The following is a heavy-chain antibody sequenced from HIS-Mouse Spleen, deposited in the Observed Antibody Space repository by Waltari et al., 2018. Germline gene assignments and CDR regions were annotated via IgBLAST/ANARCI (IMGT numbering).Heavy chain of an antibody. D-gene: IGHD1-1*01. CDR2: ISYDGSNK. V-gene: IGHV3-30*18. CDR1: GFTFGRSG. Sequence: QVQLVESGGGVVQPGRSLRLSCGASGFTFGRSGLPGGRQAPGKGLEWVAVISYDGSNKYYADSVKGRFTISRDNSKNTLYLQMNSLRAEDTAVYYCAKDFNEGNAFDIWGQGTMVTVSS. J-gene: IGHJ3*02. CDR3: AKDFNEGNAFDI.